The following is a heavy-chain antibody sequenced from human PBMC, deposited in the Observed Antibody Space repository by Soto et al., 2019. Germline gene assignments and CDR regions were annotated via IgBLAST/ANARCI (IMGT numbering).Heavy chain of an antibody. V-gene: IGHV5-51*01. CDR3: ASSVVDYYYGMDV. CDR2: IYPGDSDT. Sequence: GEPLKISCKGSGYSFTSYWIGWVRQMPGKGLEWMGIIYPGDSDTRYSPSFQGQVTISADKSISTAYLQWSSLKASDTAMYYCASSVVDYYYGMDVWGQGTTVTVSS. CDR1: GYSFTSYW. D-gene: IGHD2-15*01. J-gene: IGHJ6*02.